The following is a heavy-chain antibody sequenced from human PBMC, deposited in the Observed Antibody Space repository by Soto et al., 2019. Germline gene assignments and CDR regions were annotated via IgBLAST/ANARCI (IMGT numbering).Heavy chain of an antibody. V-gene: IGHV3-66*01. Sequence: EVQLVESGGGLVQPGGSLRLSCAASGLTVSNNYMRWVRQAPGKGLEWVSLIYIGGATYYADSVKGRFTISRDNSKNTLDLQMNSRRAEDTAVYYCASDGTYNWVGGQGILVTVSS. CDR3: ASDGTYNWV. D-gene: IGHD1-1*01. CDR2: IYIGGAT. J-gene: IGHJ4*02. CDR1: GLTVSNNY.